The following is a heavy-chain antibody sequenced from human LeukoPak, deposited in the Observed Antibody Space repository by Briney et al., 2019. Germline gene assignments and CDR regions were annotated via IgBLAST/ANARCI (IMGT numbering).Heavy chain of an antibody. Sequence: SETLSLTCTVSGGSISSYYWSWIRQPPGKGLEWIGYIYYSGSTNYNPSLKSRVTISVDTSKNQFSLKPSSVTAADTAVYYCASPGVDEGAFDIWGQGTMVTVSS. CDR3: ASPGVDEGAFDI. V-gene: IGHV4-59*01. CDR1: GGSISSYY. CDR2: IYYSGST. J-gene: IGHJ3*02. D-gene: IGHD5-12*01.